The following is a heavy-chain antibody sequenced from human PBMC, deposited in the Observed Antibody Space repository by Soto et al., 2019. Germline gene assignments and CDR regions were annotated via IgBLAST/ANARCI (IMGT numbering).Heavy chain of an antibody. D-gene: IGHD3-3*01. CDR1: GDSVSSNSAA. V-gene: IGHV6-1*01. CDR2: TYYRSKWYN. J-gene: IGHJ6*02. Sequence: SETLSLTCAISGDSVSSNSAAWNWIRQSPSRGLEWLGRTYYRSKWYNDYAVSVKSRITINPDTSKNQFSLQLNSVTPEDTAVYYCARAHPNYDFWSGYSVGYEYYGMDVWGQGTTVTVSS. CDR3: ARAHPNYDFWSGYSVGYEYYGMDV.